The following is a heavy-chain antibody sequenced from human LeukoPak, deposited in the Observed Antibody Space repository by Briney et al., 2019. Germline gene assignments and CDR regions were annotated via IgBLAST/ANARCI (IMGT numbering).Heavy chain of an antibody. J-gene: IGHJ6*03. Sequence: GASVKVSCKASGYTFTSYDINWVRQATGQGLEWMGWMNPNSGNTGYAQKFQGRVTITADESTSTAYMGLSSLRSEDTAVYYCARVWEAVARTGYYYYYYMDVWGKGTTVTVSS. CDR1: GYTFTSYD. CDR2: MNPNSGNT. CDR3: ARVWEAVARTGYYYYYYMDV. V-gene: IGHV1-8*01. D-gene: IGHD6-19*01.